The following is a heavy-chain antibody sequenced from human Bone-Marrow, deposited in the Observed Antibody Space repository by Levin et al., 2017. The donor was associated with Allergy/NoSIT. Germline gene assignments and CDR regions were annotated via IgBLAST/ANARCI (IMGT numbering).Heavy chain of an antibody. J-gene: IGHJ4*02. CDR1: GFTLYSYA. CDR2: ISGSGTTT. D-gene: IGHD2-15*01. CDR3: ARSKMRCSGGSCYSGFDS. V-gene: IGHV3-23*01. Sequence: GESLKISCAASGFTLYSYAIHWVRQAPGRGPEWVSGISGSGTTTDYADSVKGRFTISRDNSKNTVYMEMNSLSVDDTALYYCARSKMRCSGGSCYSGFDSWGQGTQVTVSS.